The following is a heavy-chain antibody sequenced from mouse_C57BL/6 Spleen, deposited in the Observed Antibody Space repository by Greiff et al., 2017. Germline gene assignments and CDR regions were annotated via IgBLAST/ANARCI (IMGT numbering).Heavy chain of an antibody. CDR3: ARHSAVTTVVAGYAMDY. CDR1: GFSLTSYG. CDR2: IWSDGST. Sequence: VKLVESGPGLVAPSQSLSITCTVSGFSLTSYGVHWVRQPPGKGLEWLVVIWSDGSTTYNSALKSRLSISKDNSKSHVFLKMNSLQTDDTAMYYCARHSAVTTVVAGYAMDYWGQGTSVTVSS. J-gene: IGHJ4*01. V-gene: IGHV2-6-1*01. D-gene: IGHD1-1*01.